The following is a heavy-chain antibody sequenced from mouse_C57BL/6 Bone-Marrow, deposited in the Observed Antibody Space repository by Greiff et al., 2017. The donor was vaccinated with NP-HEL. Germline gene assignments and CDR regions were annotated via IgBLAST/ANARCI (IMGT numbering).Heavy chain of an antibody. CDR1: GFSLSTSGMG. J-gene: IGHJ1*03. CDR3: ARRRANFDWYFDV. V-gene: IGHV8-12*01. CDR2: IYWDDDK. D-gene: IGHD3-1*01. Sequence: QVTLKVCGPGILQSSQTLSLTCSFSGFSLSTSGMGVSWLRQPSGKGLEWLAHIYWDDDKRYNPSLKSRLTISKDTSRYQVFLKITSVDTADTATYYCARRRANFDWYFDVWGTGTTVTVSS.